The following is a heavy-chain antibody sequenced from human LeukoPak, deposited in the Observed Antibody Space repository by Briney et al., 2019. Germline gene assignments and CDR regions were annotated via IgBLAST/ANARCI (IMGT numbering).Heavy chain of an antibody. CDR3: AGIAVAGTYLDY. J-gene: IGHJ4*02. CDR2: SYYTGST. V-gene: IGHV4-39*07. D-gene: IGHD6-19*01. Sequence: SETLSLTCTVSGGSISSSSYYWGWIRQPPGKGLEWIGNSYYTGSTYYNPSLKSRVTISVDTSKNQFSLKLSSVTAADTAVYYCAGIAVAGTYLDYWGQGTLVTVSS. CDR1: GGSISSSSYY.